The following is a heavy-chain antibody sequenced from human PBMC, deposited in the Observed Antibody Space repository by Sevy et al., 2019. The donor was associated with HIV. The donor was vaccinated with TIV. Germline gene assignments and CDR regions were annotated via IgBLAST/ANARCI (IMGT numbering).Heavy chain of an antibody. Sequence: SETLSLTCTVSGGSISSSSYYWGWIRQPPGKRLEWIGSIYYSGSTYYNPSLKSRVTISVDTSKNQFSLKLSSVTAADTAVYYCARLKEREYGMITFGGVIVFDYWGQGTLVTVSS. CDR1: GGSISSSSYY. CDR2: IYYSGST. V-gene: IGHV4-39*01. J-gene: IGHJ4*02. D-gene: IGHD3-16*02. CDR3: ARLKEREYGMITFGGVIVFDY.